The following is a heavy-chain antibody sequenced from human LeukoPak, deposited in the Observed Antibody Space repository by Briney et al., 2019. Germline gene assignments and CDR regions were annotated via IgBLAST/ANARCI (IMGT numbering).Heavy chain of an antibody. CDR1: GFTFSSYG. J-gene: IGHJ4*02. Sequence: GGSLRLSWEASGFTFSSYGMHWVRQAPGKGLEWVAVTSIDGRNNYYADSVKGRFTISRDNSKNTLHLQMNSLRAEDTAVYYCVKVEYYESSGYLGDYWGQGTLVTVSS. CDR2: TSIDGRNN. CDR3: VKVEYYESSGYLGDY. V-gene: IGHV3-30*18. D-gene: IGHD3-22*01.